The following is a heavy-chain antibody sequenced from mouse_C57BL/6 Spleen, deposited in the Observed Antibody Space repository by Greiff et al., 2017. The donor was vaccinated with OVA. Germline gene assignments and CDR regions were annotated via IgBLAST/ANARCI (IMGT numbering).Heavy chain of an antibody. CDR2: IYPGSGST. V-gene: IGHV1-55*01. Sequence: QVQLQQSGAELVKPGASVKMSCKASGYTFTSYWLTWVKQRPGQGLEWIGDIYPGSGSTNYNEKFKSKATLTVDTSSSTADMQLSSLTSEDSAVYYCARDDSSGYGETGYFGYWGQGTTLTVSS. CDR1: GYTFTSYW. J-gene: IGHJ2*01. D-gene: IGHD3-2*02. CDR3: ARDDSSGYGETGYFGY.